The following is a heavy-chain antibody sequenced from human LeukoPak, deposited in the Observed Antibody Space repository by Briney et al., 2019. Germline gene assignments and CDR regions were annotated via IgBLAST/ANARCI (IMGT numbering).Heavy chain of an antibody. CDR1: GGSVSSGSYY. CDR2: IYHSGST. J-gene: IGHJ6*02. Sequence: SEPLSLTCTVSGGSVSSGSYYWSWVRQPPGKGLEWIGEIYHSGSTNYNPSLKSRVTISVDKSKNQFSLKLSSVTAADTAVYYCARDFGTEGYCSSTSCYFYGMDVWGQGTTVTVSS. D-gene: IGHD2-2*01. CDR3: ARDFGTEGYCSSTSCYFYGMDV. V-gene: IGHV4-39*07.